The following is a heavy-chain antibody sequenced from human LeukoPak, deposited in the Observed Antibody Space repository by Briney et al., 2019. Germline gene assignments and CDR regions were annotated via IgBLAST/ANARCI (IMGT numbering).Heavy chain of an antibody. CDR2: INHSGRT. CDR1: GGSMSSSTYY. Sequence: SETLSLTCTVSGGSMSSSTYYWSWIRQPPGKGLEWIGEINHSGRTNYNPSLKSRVTISVDTSKNQFSLKLSSVTAADTAIYYCAKLGLYREFEDYWGQGTLVTVSS. CDR3: AKLGLYREFEDY. D-gene: IGHD2-2*02. V-gene: IGHV4-39*07. J-gene: IGHJ4*02.